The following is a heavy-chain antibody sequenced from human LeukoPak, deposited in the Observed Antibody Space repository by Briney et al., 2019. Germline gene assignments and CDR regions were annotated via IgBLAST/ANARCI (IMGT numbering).Heavy chain of an antibody. CDR1: GYTFTSYA. V-gene: IGHV1-69*13. J-gene: IGHJ5*02. CDR3: ARDNTMEHWFDP. D-gene: IGHD3-10*01. CDR2: TIPIFGTA. Sequence: ASVKVSCKASGYTFTSYAISWVRQAPGQGLEWMGGTIPIFGTANYAQKFQGRVTITADESTSAAYMELSGLRSEDTAVYYCARDNTMEHWFDPWGQGTLVTVSS.